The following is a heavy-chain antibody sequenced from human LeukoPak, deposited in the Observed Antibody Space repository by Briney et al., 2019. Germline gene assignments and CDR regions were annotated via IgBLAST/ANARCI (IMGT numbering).Heavy chain of an antibody. CDR3: AGDAIPVVPDYYFDY. Sequence: GKRLKWPSSISSSSGSKYYADSVEGRFTISRDNAKHSLYLQMHSLRAEDTAVYYCAGDAIPVVPDYYFDYWGQGTLVTVSS. V-gene: IGHV3-21*01. J-gene: IGHJ4*02. CDR2: ISSSSGSK. D-gene: IGHD2-21*01.